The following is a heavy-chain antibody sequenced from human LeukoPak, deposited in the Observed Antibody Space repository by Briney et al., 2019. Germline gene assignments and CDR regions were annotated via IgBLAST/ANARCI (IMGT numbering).Heavy chain of an antibody. Sequence: GGSLRLSCAASGFTFSSHPMHWVRQAPGKGLDWVAVISYDGSYKYYADSVKGRFTISRDNSKSTAYLQMNSLRPEDTAVYYCARGKRSEHFDYWGQGTLVTVSS. J-gene: IGHJ4*02. D-gene: IGHD1-14*01. V-gene: IGHV3-30*04. CDR1: GFTFSSHP. CDR2: ISYDGSYK. CDR3: ARGKRSEHFDY.